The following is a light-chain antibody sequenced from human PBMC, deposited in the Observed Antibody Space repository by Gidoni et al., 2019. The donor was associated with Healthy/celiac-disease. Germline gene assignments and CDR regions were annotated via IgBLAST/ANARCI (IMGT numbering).Light chain of an antibody. V-gene: IGKV1-5*03. Sequence: DIQMTQSPSTLSASVGDRVTITCRASQSISILLAWYQLKPGKAPKLLIYKASSLESGVPSRFSGSGSGTEFTLTISSLQPDDFATYYCQQYNSYPFTFGPGTTVDIK. CDR3: QQYNSYPFT. CDR2: KAS. J-gene: IGKJ3*01. CDR1: QSISIL.